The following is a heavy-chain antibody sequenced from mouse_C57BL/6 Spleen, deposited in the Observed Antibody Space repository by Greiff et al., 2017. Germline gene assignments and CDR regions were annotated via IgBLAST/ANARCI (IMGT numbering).Heavy chain of an antibody. CDR2: ISSGSSTI. Sequence: EVKLMESGGGLVKPGGSLKLSCAASGFTFSDYGMHWVRQAPEKGLEWVAYISSGSSTIYYADTVKGRFTISRDNAKNTLFLQMTSLRSEDTAMYYCARILAIYDGYSDYAMDYWGQGTSVTVSS. J-gene: IGHJ4*01. D-gene: IGHD2-3*01. CDR3: ARILAIYDGYSDYAMDY. V-gene: IGHV5-17*01. CDR1: GFTFSDYG.